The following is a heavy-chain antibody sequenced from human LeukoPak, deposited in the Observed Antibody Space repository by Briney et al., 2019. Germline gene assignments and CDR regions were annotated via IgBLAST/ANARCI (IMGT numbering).Heavy chain of an antibody. V-gene: IGHV3-21*04. CDR3: AREGSSWPMDFDY. Sequence: GGSLRLSCAASGFTFSSYSMNWVRQAPGKGLEWVSSISSSSSYIYYADSVKGPFTISRDNAKNSLYLQMNSLRAEDTAVYYWAREGSSWPMDFDYWGEGTLLTVSS. D-gene: IGHD6-13*01. J-gene: IGHJ4*02. CDR1: GFTFSSYS. CDR2: ISSSSSYI.